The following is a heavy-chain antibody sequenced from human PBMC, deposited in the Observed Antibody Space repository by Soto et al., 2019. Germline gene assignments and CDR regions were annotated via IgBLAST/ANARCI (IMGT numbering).Heavy chain of an antibody. CDR1: GGSISSSNW. V-gene: IGHV4-4*02. CDR2: IYHSGST. J-gene: IGHJ4*02. CDR3: ARRSIAAAGTDY. Sequence: QVQLQESGPGLVKPSGTLSLTCAVSGGSISSSNWWSWVRQPPGKGLEWIGEIYHSGSTNYNPSLKRRXXIXVXMSKNQFSLKLSSVTAADTAVYYCARRSIAAAGTDYWGQGTLVTVSS. D-gene: IGHD6-13*01.